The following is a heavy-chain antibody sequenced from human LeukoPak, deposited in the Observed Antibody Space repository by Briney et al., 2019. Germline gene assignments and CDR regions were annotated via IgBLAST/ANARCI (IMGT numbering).Heavy chain of an antibody. CDR1: GGSISSGGYY. V-gene: IGHV4-30-2*01. CDR2: IYHSGST. D-gene: IGHD1-26*01. CDR3: ARGKNWGATTDY. Sequence: SETLSLTCTVSGGSISSGGYYWSWIRQPPGKGLEWIGYIYHSGSTYYNPSLKSRVTISVDRSKNQFSLKLSSVTAADTAVYYCARGKNWGATTDYWGQGTLVTVSS. J-gene: IGHJ4*02.